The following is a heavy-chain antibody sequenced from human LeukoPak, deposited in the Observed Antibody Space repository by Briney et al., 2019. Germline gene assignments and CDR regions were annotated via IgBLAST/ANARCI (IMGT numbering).Heavy chain of an antibody. CDR3: ARGSRHYSDSSGYPLFHH. Sequence: PGGSLRLSCAASGFTFSSYAMSWVRQAPGKGVEWVSGISGSGGSTYYADCVKGRFTISRDNSKTHLYLKRNSLSAEATAVYYCARGSRHYSDSSGYPLFHHWGQGTLVTVSS. V-gene: IGHV3-23*01. CDR1: GFTFSSYA. CDR2: ISGSGGST. J-gene: IGHJ1*01. D-gene: IGHD3-22*01.